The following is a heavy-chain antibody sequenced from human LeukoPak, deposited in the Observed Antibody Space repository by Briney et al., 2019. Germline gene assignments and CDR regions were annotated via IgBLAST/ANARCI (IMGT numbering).Heavy chain of an antibody. CDR1: GGSFRGYY. CDR3: ARRRLGYYFDY. J-gene: IGHJ4*02. D-gene: IGHD5-24*01. Sequence: PSETLSLTCGVYGGSFRGYYWSWIRQPPGKGLEWIGEINPRGSTNYNPSLKSRVTLSADTSKNQFSLTLNSVTAADTAVYYCARRRLGYYFDYWGQGTLVTVSS. V-gene: IGHV4-34*01. CDR2: INPRGST.